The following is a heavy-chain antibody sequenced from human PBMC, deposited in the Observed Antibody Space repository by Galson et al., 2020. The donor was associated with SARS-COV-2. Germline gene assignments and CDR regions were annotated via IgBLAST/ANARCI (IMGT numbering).Heavy chain of an antibody. CDR2: ISGSGGST. J-gene: IGHJ4*02. V-gene: IGHV3-23*01. D-gene: IGHD1-26*01. Sequence: GESLKISCAASGFTFSSYAMSWVRQAPGKGLEWVSAISGSGGSTYYADSVKGRFTISRDNSKNTLYLQMNSLRAEDTAVYYCAKARAGPLREFDYWGQGTLVTVSS. CDR1: GFTFSSYA. CDR3: AKARAGPLREFDY.